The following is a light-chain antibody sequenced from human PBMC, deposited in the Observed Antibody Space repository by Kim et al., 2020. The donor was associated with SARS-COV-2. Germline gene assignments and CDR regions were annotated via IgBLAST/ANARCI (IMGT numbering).Light chain of an antibody. CDR1: QGIRNY. CDR2: AAG. Sequence: DIQMTQSPSSLSASVGDRVTITCRASQGIRNYLAWYQQKPGTVPKLLIYAAGTLQSGVPSRFSDSGSGTDFTLTISSLQPEDAATYYCQKYNSATFAFGPGTKVDIK. J-gene: IGKJ3*01. V-gene: IGKV1-27*01. CDR3: QKYNSATFA.